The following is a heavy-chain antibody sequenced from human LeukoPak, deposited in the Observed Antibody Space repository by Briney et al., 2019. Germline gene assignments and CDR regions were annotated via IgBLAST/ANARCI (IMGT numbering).Heavy chain of an antibody. V-gene: IGHV3-48*01. D-gene: IGHD2-15*01. Sequence: GGSLRLSCAGSGFTLSSYSMNWVRQAPGEGLEWISYISKNGGIIYYADSVKGRFTVSRDRASDSVYLQMNSPRVEDTAVYYCALGYCSGGRCYHDAFDLWGQGTAVAVSP. CDR3: ALGYCSGGRCYHDAFDL. J-gene: IGHJ3*01. CDR1: GFTLSSYS. CDR2: ISKNGGII.